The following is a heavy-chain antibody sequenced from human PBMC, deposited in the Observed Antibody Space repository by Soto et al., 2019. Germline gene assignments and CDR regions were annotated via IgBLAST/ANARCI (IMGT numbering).Heavy chain of an antibody. Sequence: QVQLVQSGPEVKKPGASVKVSCQTSGYTFTAFGITWVRQAPGQGLEWMGWISTYNDDTKYAQKVQGRLTMTTDTSTSTAYMELRRLTSDDTAVYYCARQFCSGINCDTWFDPWGQGTLVTVYS. CDR3: ARQFCSGINCDTWFDP. D-gene: IGHD2-2*01. J-gene: IGHJ5*02. CDR1: GYTFTAFG. V-gene: IGHV1-18*01. CDR2: ISTYNDDT.